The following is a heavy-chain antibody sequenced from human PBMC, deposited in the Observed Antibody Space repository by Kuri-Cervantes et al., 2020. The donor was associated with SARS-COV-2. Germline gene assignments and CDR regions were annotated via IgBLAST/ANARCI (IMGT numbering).Heavy chain of an antibody. CDR2: IFPIFGTA. CDR1: GGTFSSYA. Sequence: SGKVSCKASGGTFSSYAISWVRQAPGQGLEWMGRIFPIFGTANYAQKFQGRVTITADESTRTAYTELSSLRSEDTAVYYCARVSTDVAYWGQGTLVNVSS. D-gene: IGHD5/OR15-5a*01. J-gene: IGHJ4*02. V-gene: IGHV1-69*13. CDR3: ARVSTDVAY.